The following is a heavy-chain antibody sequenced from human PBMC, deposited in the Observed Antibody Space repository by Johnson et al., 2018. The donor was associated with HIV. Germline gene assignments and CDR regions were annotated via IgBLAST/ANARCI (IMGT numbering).Heavy chain of an antibody. CDR3: AKEGYSSGWYGPPDAFDI. J-gene: IGHJ3*02. CDR2: LRSNANTYAT. Sequence: VQLVESGGGLVQPGGSLKLSCAASGFIFSGSAMHWVRQASGKGLEWVGRLRSNANTYATAYAASVKGRFTISRDNAKRSLFLQMNSLRVEDTAVYYCAKEGYSSGWYGPPDAFDIWGQGTMVTVSS. D-gene: IGHD6-19*01. CDR1: GFIFSGSA. V-gene: IGHV3-73*01.